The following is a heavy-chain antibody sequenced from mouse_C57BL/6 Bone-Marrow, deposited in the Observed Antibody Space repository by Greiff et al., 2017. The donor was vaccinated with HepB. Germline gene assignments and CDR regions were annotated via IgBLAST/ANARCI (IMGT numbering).Heavy chain of an antibody. CDR1: GYTFTSYG. V-gene: IGHV1-81*01. J-gene: IGHJ4*01. Sequence: QVQLKQSGAELARPGASVKLSCKASGYTFTSYGISWVKQRTGQGLEWIGEIYPRSGNTYYNEKFKGKATLTADKSSSTAYMELRSLTSEDSAVYFCARDGSSYPYYAMDYWGQGTSVTVSS. D-gene: IGHD1-1*01. CDR3: ARDGSSYPYYAMDY. CDR2: IYPRSGNT.